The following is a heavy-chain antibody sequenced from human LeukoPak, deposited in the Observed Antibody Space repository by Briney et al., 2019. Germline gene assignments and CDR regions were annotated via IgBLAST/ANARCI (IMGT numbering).Heavy chain of an antibody. D-gene: IGHD4-17*01. J-gene: IGHJ4*02. CDR3: ARVSPNTVTTLQYFDY. CDR1: GFTFSSSW. CDR2: IREDGSEK. Sequence: PGGSLRLSCAASGFTFSSSWMTWVRQAPGKGLEWVASIREDGSEKTSVDSVKGRFTISRDNAKNSVDLQMNSLRAEDTAVYYCARVSPNTVTTLQYFDYWGQGTLVTVSS. V-gene: IGHV3-7*01.